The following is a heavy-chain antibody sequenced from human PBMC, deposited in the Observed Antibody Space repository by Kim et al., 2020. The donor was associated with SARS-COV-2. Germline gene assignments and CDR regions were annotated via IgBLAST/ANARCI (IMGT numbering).Heavy chain of an antibody. J-gene: IGHJ6*02. CDR3: ARGGYGSGKNYYYGMDV. Sequence: VKGRFTISRDNSKNTLYLQMNSLRAEDTAVYYCARGGYGSGKNYYYGMDVWGQGTTVTVSS. D-gene: IGHD3-10*01. V-gene: IGHV3-30*07.